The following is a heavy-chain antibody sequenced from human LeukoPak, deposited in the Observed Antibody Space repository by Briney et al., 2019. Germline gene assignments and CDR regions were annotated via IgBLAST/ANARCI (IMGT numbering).Heavy chain of an antibody. CDR2: IYYSGST. J-gene: IGHJ4*02. CDR3: ARGPSTVTNY. V-gene: IGHV4-59*11. Sequence: PSETLSLTCTVSGGSISSHYWSWIRQPPGKGLEWIGYIYYSGSTNYNPSLKSRVTISVDTSKNQVSLKLTSVTAADAAVYYCARGPSTVTNYWGQGTLVTVSS. D-gene: IGHD4-17*01. CDR1: GGSISSHY.